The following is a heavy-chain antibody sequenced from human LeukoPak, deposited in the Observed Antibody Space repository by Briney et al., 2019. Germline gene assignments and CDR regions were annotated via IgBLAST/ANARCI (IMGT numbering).Heavy chain of an antibody. V-gene: IGHV1-69*05. CDR3: ASLPNGAAGSFDY. J-gene: IGHJ4*02. CDR2: IIPIFGTA. Sequence: SVKVSCKASGGTFSSYAISWVRQAPGQGLEWMGRIIPIFGTANYAQKFQGRVTVTRDESTSTAYMELSSLRSEDTAVYYCASLPNGAAGSFDYWGQGTLVTVSS. CDR1: GGTFSSYA. D-gene: IGHD6-13*01.